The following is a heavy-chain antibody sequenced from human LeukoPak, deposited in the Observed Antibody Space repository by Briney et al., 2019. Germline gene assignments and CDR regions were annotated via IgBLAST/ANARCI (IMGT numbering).Heavy chain of an antibody. CDR3: ARSNYYDSSGAFDY. Sequence: AESLRLSCAASGFTVSSNYMSWVRQAQGKGMGWDSVIYSGGSTYYADSVKGRFTITRDNSKNTLYLQMNGLRAEDTAVYYCARSNYYDSSGAFDYWGQGTLVTVSS. D-gene: IGHD3-22*01. V-gene: IGHV3-66*02. J-gene: IGHJ4*02. CDR2: IYSGGST. CDR1: GFTVSSNY.